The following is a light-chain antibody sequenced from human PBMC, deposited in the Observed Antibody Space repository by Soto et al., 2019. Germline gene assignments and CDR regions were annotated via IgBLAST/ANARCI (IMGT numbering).Light chain of an antibody. CDR3: QQRSNWL. V-gene: IGKV3D-20*02. CDR2: GAS. Sequence: ESVLTQSPCTRSLSQGERATLSCRASQSVSSSYLAWYQQKPGQAPRLLIYGASSRATGIPDRFSGSGSGTDFTLTISSLEPEDFAVYYCQQRSNWLFGPGTKVDIK. CDR1: QSVSSSY. J-gene: IGKJ3*01.